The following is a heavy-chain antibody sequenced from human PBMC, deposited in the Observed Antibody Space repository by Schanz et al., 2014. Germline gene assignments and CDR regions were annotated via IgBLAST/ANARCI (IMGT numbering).Heavy chain of an antibody. Sequence: EVQLVESGGGLVQPGGSLRLSCAASGFSFSNYAVSWVRQAPGKGLEWVSALSISGSSTYYADSVKGRFTISRDNSKNTLYVQMNSLRAEDTAVYYCARHPSGWFIGHCDYWGQGTLVTVSS. CDR2: LSISGSST. CDR3: ARHPSGWFIGHCDY. V-gene: IGHV3-23*04. CDR1: GFSFSNYA. J-gene: IGHJ4*02. D-gene: IGHD6-19*01.